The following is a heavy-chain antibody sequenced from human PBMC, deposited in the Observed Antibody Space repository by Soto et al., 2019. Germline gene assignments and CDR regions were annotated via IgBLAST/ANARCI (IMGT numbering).Heavy chain of an antibody. CDR2: MYYSGTT. D-gene: IGHD2-2*01. V-gene: IGHV4-31*03. CDR3: ARLGYCSNTDCVPVGP. CDR1: GASISSGGYY. J-gene: IGHJ5*02. Sequence: QVQLQESGPGLVKLSQTLSLTCTVSGASISSGGYYWSWIRQHPGKGLEWIGYMYYSGTTYYNPSLKSRVTMSLDTSKNQFSLKLSSVTAADTAVYYCARLGYCSNTDCVPVGPWGQGILATVSS.